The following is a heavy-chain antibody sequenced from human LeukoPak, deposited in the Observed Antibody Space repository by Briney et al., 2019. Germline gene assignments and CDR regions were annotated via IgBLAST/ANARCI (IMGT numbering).Heavy chain of an antibody. CDR1: GFTFSSYE. CDR2: IDSSGSAI. Sequence: GGSLRLSCAASGFTFSSYEMNWVRQAPGKGLEWVSYIDSSGSAIHYADSVKGRFTISRDNAKNSLYLQMNSLRAGDTAVYYCARAGDCSGGSCYLHDAFDIWGQGTMVTVSS. CDR3: ARAGDCSGGSCYLHDAFDI. J-gene: IGHJ3*02. D-gene: IGHD2-15*01. V-gene: IGHV3-48*03.